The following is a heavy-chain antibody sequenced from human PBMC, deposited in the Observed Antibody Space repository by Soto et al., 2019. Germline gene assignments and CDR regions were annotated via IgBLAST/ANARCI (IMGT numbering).Heavy chain of an antibody. CDR1: GFTFSTYS. J-gene: IGHJ4*02. CDR2: IYGNGGGT. Sequence: EVQLLESGGALVQPGGSLRLSCAGSGFTFSTYSMNWVRQAPGKGLEWVSGIYGNGGGTFYADSVKGRFTISRDNSKNTLYLQMNSLRAEDSSVYYCAKDARVDGYWDFDSWGQGTLVTVSS. CDR3: AKDARVDGYWDFDS. D-gene: IGHD5-12*01. V-gene: IGHV3-23*01.